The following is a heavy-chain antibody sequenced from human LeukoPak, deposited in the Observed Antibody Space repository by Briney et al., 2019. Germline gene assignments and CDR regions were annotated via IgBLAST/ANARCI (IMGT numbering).Heavy chain of an antibody. CDR1: GYSFTTYG. J-gene: IGHJ4*02. Sequence: GESLKISCKGSGYSFTTYGIAWVRQMPGKGLEWMGIIYPADSDTRYSPSFQGQVTISADKSIRTAYLQWSSLKASDTAMYYCARRLDFDYWGQGTLVTVSS. CDR2: IYPADSDT. CDR3: ARRLDFDY. V-gene: IGHV5-51*01.